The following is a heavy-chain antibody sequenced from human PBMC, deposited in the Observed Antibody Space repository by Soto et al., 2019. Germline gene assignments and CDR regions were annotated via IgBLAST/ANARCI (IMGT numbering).Heavy chain of an antibody. Sequence: QVQLVESGGGVVQPGRSLRLSCAASGFTFSSYAMHWVRQAPGKGLEWVAVITYDGSNKYYADSVKGRFTISRDNSKNPLYLQMNSLRAEDTAVYYCARYYGDYELTYYCDYWGQGTLVNVSS. CDR2: ITYDGSNK. J-gene: IGHJ4*02. V-gene: IGHV3-30-3*01. CDR3: ARYYGDYELTYYCDY. D-gene: IGHD4-17*01. CDR1: GFTFSSYA.